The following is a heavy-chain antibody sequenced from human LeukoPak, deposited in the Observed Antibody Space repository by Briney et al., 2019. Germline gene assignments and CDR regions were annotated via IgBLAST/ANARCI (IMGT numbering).Heavy chain of an antibody. D-gene: IGHD1-26*01. J-gene: IGHJ4*02. CDR3: ARDRRGSCGFDY. CDR1: GGSISSYY. CDR2: IYYSGST. V-gene: IGHV4-59*01. Sequence: PSETLSLTCTVSGGSISSYYWSWIRQPPGKGLEWIGYIYYSGSTNYNPSLKSRVTISVDTSKNQFSLKLSSVTAADTAVYYCARDRRGSCGFDYWGQGTLVTVSS.